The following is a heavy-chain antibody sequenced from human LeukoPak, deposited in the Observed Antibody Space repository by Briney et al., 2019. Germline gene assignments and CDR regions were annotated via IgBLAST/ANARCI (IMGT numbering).Heavy chain of an antibody. V-gene: IGHV4-38-2*02. CDR3: ARAFVGATNWFDP. CDR1: GYSISSGYY. J-gene: IGHJ5*02. D-gene: IGHD1-26*01. CDR2: IYHSGST. Sequence: LETLSLTCTVSGYSISSGYYWGRIRQPPGKGLEWIGSIYHSGSTYYNPSLKSRVTISVDTSKNQFSLKLSSVTAADTAVYYCARAFVGATNWFDPWGQGTLVTVSS.